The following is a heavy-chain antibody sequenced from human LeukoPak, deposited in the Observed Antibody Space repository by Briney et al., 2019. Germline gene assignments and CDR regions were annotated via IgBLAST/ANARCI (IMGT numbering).Heavy chain of an antibody. CDR2: IYSSGST. CDR1: GGSISTYY. V-gene: IGHV4-4*07. D-gene: IGHD3-10*01. Sequence: SETLSLTCTVSGGSISTYYWSWIRQPAGKDLEWIGHIYSSGSTNYNPPLKSRVTMSVDTSKNQLSLKLNSVTAADTAVYYCARGYGSGSNWFDPWGQGTLVIVSS. CDR3: ARGYGSGSNWFDP. J-gene: IGHJ5*02.